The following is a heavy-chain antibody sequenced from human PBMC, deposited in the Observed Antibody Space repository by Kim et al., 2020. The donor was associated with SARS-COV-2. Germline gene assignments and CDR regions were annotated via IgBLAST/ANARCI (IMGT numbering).Heavy chain of an antibody. V-gene: IGHV3-7*03. Sequence: DSVGVRFTIPRENAKNSLYLQMNSLRAEDTAVYYCARDRGYSNYFEGMDVWGQGTTVTVSS. J-gene: IGHJ6*02. CDR3: ARDRGYSNYFEGMDV. D-gene: IGHD4-4*01.